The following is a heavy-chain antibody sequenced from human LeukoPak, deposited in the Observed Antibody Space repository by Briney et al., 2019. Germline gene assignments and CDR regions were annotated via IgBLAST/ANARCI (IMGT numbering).Heavy chain of an antibody. CDR1: GGSISSGGYY. J-gene: IGHJ4*02. Sequence: SETLSLTCTVSGGSISSGGYYWSWIRQHPGKGLEWIGYIYYSVSNYYNPSFERRLTLSVDTSKKQFSLNLKSVTAADTAVYYCASARSGAVAATVLDYWGQGTLVTVSS. D-gene: IGHD6-19*01. CDR2: IYYSVSN. CDR3: ASARSGAVAATVLDY. V-gene: IGHV4-31*03.